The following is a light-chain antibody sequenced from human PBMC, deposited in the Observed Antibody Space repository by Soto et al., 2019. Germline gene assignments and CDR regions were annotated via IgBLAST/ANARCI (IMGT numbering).Light chain of an antibody. CDR2: DAS. Sequence: DIQMTQSPSTLSASVGDRVTITCRASQTISSWLAWYQQKPGKAPKLLIYDASSLHSGVPSRFSGSGSGTDFTLTISSLQPEDFATYYCQQGYSTPITFGQGTRLEIK. CDR1: QTISSW. CDR3: QQGYSTPIT. J-gene: IGKJ5*01. V-gene: IGKV1-39*01.